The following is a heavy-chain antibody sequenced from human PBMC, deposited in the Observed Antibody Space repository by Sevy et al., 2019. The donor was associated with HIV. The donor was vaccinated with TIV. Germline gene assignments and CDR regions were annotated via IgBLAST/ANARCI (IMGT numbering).Heavy chain of an antibody. CDR3: ARIPNYYDSSWLYSDY. Sequence: ASVKVSCKASGGTFSSYAISWVRQAPGQGLEWMGGIIPIFGTANYAQKFQGRVTITADESTSTAYMELSSLRSEDTAVYYCARIPNYYDSSWLYSDYWGQGTLVTVSS. CDR1: GGTFSSYA. V-gene: IGHV1-69*13. D-gene: IGHD3-22*01. CDR2: IIPIFGTA. J-gene: IGHJ4*02.